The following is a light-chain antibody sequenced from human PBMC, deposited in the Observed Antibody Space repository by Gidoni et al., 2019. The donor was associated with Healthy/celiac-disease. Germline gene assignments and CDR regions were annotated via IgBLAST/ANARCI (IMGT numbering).Light chain of an antibody. CDR2: GAS. CDR1: QSVSSSY. J-gene: IGKJ2*01. CDR3: QQYGSYPMYT. Sequence: EIVLTQSPGTLSLSPGDRATLSCRASQSVSSSYLAWYQQKPGQAPRLLIYGASSGSGTDLTLTISILGLEDYAVDYCQQYGSYPMYTFGQGTKLEIK. V-gene: IGKV3-20*01.